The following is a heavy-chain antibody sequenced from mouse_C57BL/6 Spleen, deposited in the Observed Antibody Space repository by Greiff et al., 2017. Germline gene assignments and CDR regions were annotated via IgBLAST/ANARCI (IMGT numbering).Heavy chain of an antibody. Sequence: VQLQQPGADLVKPWSSVTLSCKASGYSFTSYWMQWVKQRPLQGLEWIGNIEPSDSETHYNQKFKDQATLTVDTSSSTAYLQHSSLTSEDSSVNYCARDDYGSSYFDYWGQGTTLTVSS. D-gene: IGHD1-1*01. CDR3: ARDDYGSSYFDY. J-gene: IGHJ2*01. V-gene: IGHV1-52*01. CDR2: IEPSDSET. CDR1: GYSFTSYW.